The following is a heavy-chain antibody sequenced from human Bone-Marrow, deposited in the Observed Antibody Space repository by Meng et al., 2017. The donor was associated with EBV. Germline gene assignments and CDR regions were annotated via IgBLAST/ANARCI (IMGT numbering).Heavy chain of an antibody. CDR3: ARGTYDRPVDP. D-gene: IGHD3-16*01. V-gene: IGHV1-8*01. CDR1: GYTFTSYD. CDR2: MNPNSGNT. Sequence: QVPLVQWGAEVKKPGASVKVSCKASGYTFTSYDIHWVRQATGRGLEWMGWMNPNSGNTGYAQKFQDRVTMTRNTSISTAYMELSSLRSEDTAVYYCARGTYDRPVDPWGQGTLVTVSS. J-gene: IGHJ5*02.